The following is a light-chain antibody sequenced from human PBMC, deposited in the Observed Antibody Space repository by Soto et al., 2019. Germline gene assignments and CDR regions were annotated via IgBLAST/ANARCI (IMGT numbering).Light chain of an antibody. Sequence: EVVLTQSAAILSLSPGERATLSYRASQSVGSYLAWYQHKPGQPPRLLIYDASNRATGIPARFSGSGSGTDFTLTISSLEPEDFAVYYCQQRSNWPPTWTFGQGTKVEIK. CDR1: QSVGSY. CDR3: QQRSNWPPTWT. V-gene: IGKV3-11*01. J-gene: IGKJ1*01. CDR2: DAS.